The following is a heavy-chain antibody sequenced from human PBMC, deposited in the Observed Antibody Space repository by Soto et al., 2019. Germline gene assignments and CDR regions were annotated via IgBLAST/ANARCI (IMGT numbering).Heavy chain of an antibody. Sequence: GGSLRLSCAASGFAFSSYGMNWVRQAPGKGLEWVSYISSSASTIYYADSVKGRFTISRDNAKNSLYLQMNSLRAEDTAVYYCATVGGISSPWGQGTLVTVSS. J-gene: IGHJ5*02. V-gene: IGHV3-48*01. CDR1: GFAFSSYG. CDR3: ATVGGISSP. CDR2: ISSSASTI. D-gene: IGHD2-21*01.